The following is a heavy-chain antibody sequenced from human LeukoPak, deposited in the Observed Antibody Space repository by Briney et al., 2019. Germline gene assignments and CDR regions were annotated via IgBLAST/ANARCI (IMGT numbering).Heavy chain of an antibody. CDR3: ARITNIVATEYYFDY. CDR2: IYYSGST. J-gene: IGHJ4*02. Sequence: PSETLSLTCTVSGGSISSYYWSWIRQPPGKGLEWIGSIYYSGSTYYNPSLKSRVTISVDTSKNQFSLKLSSVTAADTAVYYCARITNIVATEYYFDYWGQGTLVTVSS. CDR1: GGSISSYY. V-gene: IGHV4-59*12. D-gene: IGHD5-12*01.